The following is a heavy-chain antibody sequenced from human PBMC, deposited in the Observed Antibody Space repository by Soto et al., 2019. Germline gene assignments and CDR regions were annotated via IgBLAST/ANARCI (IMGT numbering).Heavy chain of an antibody. V-gene: IGHV3-30*18. CDR1: GFTFSSYG. Sequence: GGSLRLSCAASGFTFSSYGMHWVRQAPGKGLEWVAVISYDGSNKYYADSVKGRFTISRDNSKNTLYLQMNSLRAEDTAVYYCAKVRGGYGDFNKPFDIWGQGTMVTVSS. CDR2: ISYDGSNK. J-gene: IGHJ3*02. CDR3: AKVRGGYGDFNKPFDI. D-gene: IGHD4-17*01.